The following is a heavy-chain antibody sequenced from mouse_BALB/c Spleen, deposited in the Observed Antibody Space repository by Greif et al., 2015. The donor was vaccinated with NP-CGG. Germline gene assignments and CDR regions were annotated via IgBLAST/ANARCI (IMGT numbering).Heavy chain of an antibody. CDR3: AKNGNYVDAMDY. J-gene: IGHJ4*01. Sequence: VQLQQSGPSLVQPSQSLSITCTVSGFSLTSYGVHWVRQSPGKGLEWLGVIWRGGSTDYNAAFMSRLSITKDNSKSXFFFKMNSLQADDTAIYYCAKNGNYVDAMDYWGQGTSVTVSS. CDR2: IWRGGST. D-gene: IGHD2-1*01. V-gene: IGHV2-5-1*01. CDR1: GFSLTSYG.